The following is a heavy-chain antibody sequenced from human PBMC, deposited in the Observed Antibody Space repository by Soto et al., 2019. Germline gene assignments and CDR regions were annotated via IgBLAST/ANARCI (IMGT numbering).Heavy chain of an antibody. Sequence: GASVKVSCKASGFTFTSCAFQCVRQARGQRLEWIGWIAVGSGYTNYAQRFQDRVTPTRDMSTATTYMELSRLTSEDTAIYYCAADATAWQQMVPSDYWGQGTLVTVSS. D-gene: IGHD2-8*01. CDR3: AADATAWQQMVPSDY. V-gene: IGHV1-58*01. CDR2: IAVGSGYT. CDR1: GFTFTSCA. J-gene: IGHJ4*02.